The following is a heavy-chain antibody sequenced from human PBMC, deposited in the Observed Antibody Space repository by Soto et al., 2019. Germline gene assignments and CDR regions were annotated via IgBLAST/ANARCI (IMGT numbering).Heavy chain of an antibody. Sequence: PGGSLRLSCAASGFTFSSYAMSWVRQAPGKGLEWVSAISGSGGSTDSVKGRFTISRDNAKNSLYLQMNSLRAEDTALYYCARERLSGKDSWGQGTLVTVSS. J-gene: IGHJ4*02. CDR3: ARERLSGKDS. CDR1: GFTFSSYA. V-gene: IGHV3-23*01. CDR2: ISGSGGST. D-gene: IGHD1-26*01.